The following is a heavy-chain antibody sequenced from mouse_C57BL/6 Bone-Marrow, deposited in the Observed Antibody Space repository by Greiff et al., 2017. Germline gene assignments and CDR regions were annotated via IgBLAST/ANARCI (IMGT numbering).Heavy chain of an antibody. CDR3: ARNYGSSPYAMDY. V-gene: IGHV2-6*02. J-gene: IGHJ4*01. CDR2: IWSDGST. D-gene: IGHD1-1*01. Sequence: VKLVESGPGLVAPSQSLSITCTVSGFSLTSYGVHWVRQPPGKGLEWLVVIWSDGSTTSNLALKSRLSISKDNSKSQVFLKMNSLQTDDTAMYYCARNYGSSPYAMDYWGQGTSVTVSS. CDR1: GFSLTSYG.